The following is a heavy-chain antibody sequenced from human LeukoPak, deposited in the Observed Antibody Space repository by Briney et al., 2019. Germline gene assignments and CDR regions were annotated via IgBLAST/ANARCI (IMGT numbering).Heavy chain of an antibody. CDR1: GGSISSYY. CDR3: ARGFGYGDYDSY. Sequence: SESLSLTCTVSGGSISSYYWSWIRQPAGKGLEWSGRVYTSGSTSYNPSLHYNPSLRSRVTMSVDTSKNQFSLRLSSVTAADTAVYYCARGFGYGDYDSYWGQGTLVTVSS. D-gene: IGHD4-17*01. CDR2: VYTSGST. J-gene: IGHJ4*02. V-gene: IGHV4-4*07.